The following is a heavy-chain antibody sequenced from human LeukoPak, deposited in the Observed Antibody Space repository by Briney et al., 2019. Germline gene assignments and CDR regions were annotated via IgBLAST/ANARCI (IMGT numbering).Heavy chain of an antibody. CDR3: AREGVDYGDYGGFDY. J-gene: IGHJ4*02. CDR2: INPSGGST. V-gene: IGHV1-46*02. D-gene: IGHD4-17*01. Sequence: ASVKVSCKASGYTFNGYYMHWVRQAPGQGLEWMGIINPSGGSTSYAQKFQGRVTMTRDTSTSTVYMELSSLRPEDTAVYYCAREGVDYGDYGGFDYWGQGTLVTVTS. CDR1: GYTFNGYY.